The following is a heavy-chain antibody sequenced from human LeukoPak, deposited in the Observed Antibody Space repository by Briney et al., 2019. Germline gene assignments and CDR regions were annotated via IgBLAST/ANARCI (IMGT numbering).Heavy chain of an antibody. D-gene: IGHD1-26*01. V-gene: IGHV3-43*02. CDR1: GFTFDDYA. CDR2: ISGDGGST. CDR3: AKVDSGSYFLGVDY. Sequence: GGSLRLACAASGFTFDDYAMHWVRQAPGKGLEWVSLISGDGGSTYYADSVKGGFTISRDNSKNSLYLQMNSLRTEDTALYYCAKVDSGSYFLGVDYWGQGTLVTVSS. J-gene: IGHJ4*02.